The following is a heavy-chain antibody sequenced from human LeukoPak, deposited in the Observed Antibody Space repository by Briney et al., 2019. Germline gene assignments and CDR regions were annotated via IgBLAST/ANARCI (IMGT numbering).Heavy chain of an antibody. V-gene: IGHV3-21*01. Sequence: GGSLRLSCAASGFTFSSYSMNWVRQAPGKGLEWVSSISSSSYIYYADSVKGRFIISRDNAKNSLYLQMNSLRAEDTAVYYCARDDSGRVFDYWGQGTLVTVSS. CDR1: GFTFSSYS. J-gene: IGHJ4*02. CDR3: ARDDSGRVFDY. D-gene: IGHD1-26*01. CDR2: ISSSSYI.